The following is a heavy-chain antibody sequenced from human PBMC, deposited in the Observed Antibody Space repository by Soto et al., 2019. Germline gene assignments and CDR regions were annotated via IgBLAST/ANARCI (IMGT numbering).Heavy chain of an antibody. J-gene: IGHJ5*02. Sequence: SLRLSCAASGFRFSGYWMFWVRQVPGKGLMWVSHIKGDGTSTYYADSVRGRFTISRDNSKNTLYLQMNDLRAEDTAIYFCARDPSNKRLDPWGPGTLVTVSS. CDR2: IKGDGTST. CDR3: ARDPSNKRLDP. CDR1: GFRFSGYW. D-gene: IGHD4-4*01. V-gene: IGHV3-74*01.